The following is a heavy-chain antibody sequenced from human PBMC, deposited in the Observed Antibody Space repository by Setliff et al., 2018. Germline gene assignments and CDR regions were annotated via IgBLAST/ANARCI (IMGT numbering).Heavy chain of an antibody. CDR3: ARHEFVGGYYGSVTYRHFDY. CDR2: IYYTGTA. J-gene: IGHJ4*02. CDR1: GGPTIGYY. Sequence: SATLSLTCAVSGGPTIGYYWTWIRQAPGKGLEWIGSIYYTGTAYYNPSLKSRVTISVDTSKNQFSLQVTSLAATDTALYFCARHEFVGGYYGSVTYRHFDYWGQGILVTVSS. D-gene: IGHD3-10*01. V-gene: IGHV4-59*04.